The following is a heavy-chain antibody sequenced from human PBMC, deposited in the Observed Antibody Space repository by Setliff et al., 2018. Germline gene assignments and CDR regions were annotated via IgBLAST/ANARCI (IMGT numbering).Heavy chain of an antibody. D-gene: IGHD6-19*01. Sequence: SETLSLTCTVSGGSIINSYYWSWIRQPAGKGLEWIGRISTSGNTNYNPSLKSRVTVSLDTSKNQSSLNLSSVTAADTAIYYCARDLRVAVAGFDLWGQGSLVTVSS. J-gene: IGHJ4*02. V-gene: IGHV4-4*07. CDR1: GGSIINSYY. CDR3: ARDLRVAVAGFDL. CDR2: ISTSGNT.